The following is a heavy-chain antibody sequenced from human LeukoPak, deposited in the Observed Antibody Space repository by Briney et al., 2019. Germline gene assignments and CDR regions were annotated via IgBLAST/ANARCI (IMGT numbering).Heavy chain of an antibody. CDR3: VKDVGGSYAFDY. D-gene: IGHD1-26*01. CDR2: INDNGGRT. CDR1: GFTFSRYA. J-gene: IGHJ4*02. V-gene: IGHV3-64D*09. Sequence: GGALRLSCSASGFTFSRYAMHWVRQAPGKGLEYVSGINDNGGRTHYGDSVKGRFSISRDNSKNTLHLQMSTLRAEDTALYYCVKDVGGSYAFDYWGQGSLVTVAS.